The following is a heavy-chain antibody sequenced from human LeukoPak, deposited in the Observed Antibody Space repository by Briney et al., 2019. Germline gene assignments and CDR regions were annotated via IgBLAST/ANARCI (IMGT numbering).Heavy chain of an antibody. CDR2: IKQDGSEK. D-gene: IGHD1-26*01. CDR3: AREWGSYSRGGDY. V-gene: IGHV3-7*01. CDR1: GFTFSSFW. Sequence: GGSLRLSCAASGFTFSSFWMSWVRQAPGKGLEWVASIKQDGSEKYYVDSVKGRFTISRDNAKNSLYLQMDSLRAEDTAVYYCAREWGSYSRGGDYWGQGTLVTVSS. J-gene: IGHJ4*02.